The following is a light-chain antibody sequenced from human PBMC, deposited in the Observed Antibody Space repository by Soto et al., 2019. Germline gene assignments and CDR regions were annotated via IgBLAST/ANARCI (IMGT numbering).Light chain of an antibody. CDR3: CSFTSTTTRV. CDR1: SSHAGGYNY. J-gene: IGLJ3*02. Sequence: QSALTQPASVSGSPGQSITISCTATSSHAGGYNYVSWYQQHPGKAPKLMIYEVSHRPSGVSNRFSGSKSGNTASLTISGLQDEDEDDYYCCSFTSTTTRVFGGGTKLTVL. CDR2: EVS. V-gene: IGLV2-14*01.